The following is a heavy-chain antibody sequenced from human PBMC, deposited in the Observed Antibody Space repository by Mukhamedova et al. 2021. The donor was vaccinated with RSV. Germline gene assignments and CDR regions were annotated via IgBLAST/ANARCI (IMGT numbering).Heavy chain of an antibody. J-gene: IGHJ4*02. D-gene: IGHD1-26*01. V-gene: IGHV3-23*01. CDR3: ARNSTIGSHFDL. CDR1: STHA. Sequence: STHAMTWVRQAPGKGLAWVATISGTGTVRYYADSVKDRFSISRDTARNTVSLQMNSLRGEDSALYYCARNSTIGSHFDLWGQGT. CDR2: ISGTGTVR.